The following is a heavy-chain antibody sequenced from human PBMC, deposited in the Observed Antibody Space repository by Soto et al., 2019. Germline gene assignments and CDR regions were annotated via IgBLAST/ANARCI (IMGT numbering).Heavy chain of an antibody. CDR2: INHSGST. D-gene: IGHD3-3*01. V-gene: IGHV4-34*01. CDR3: ARGGTYYDCWDGEY. J-gene: IGHJ4*02. CDR1: GGSFSGYY. Sequence: QVQLQQRGAGLLKPSETLSLTCAVYGGSFSGYYWSWIRQPPGKGLEWIGEINHSGSTNYNPSLKSRVTISGDTSKNQCSLKLSSVTAADTAVYYCARGGTYYDCWDGEYWGQGTLVTVSS.